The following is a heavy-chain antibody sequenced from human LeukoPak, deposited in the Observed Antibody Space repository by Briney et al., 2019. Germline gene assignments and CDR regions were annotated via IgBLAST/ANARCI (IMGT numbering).Heavy chain of an antibody. V-gene: IGHV1-69*05. CDR2: IIPIFGTA. D-gene: IGHD3-9*01. CDR3: ARQGYDILTGYYHNWFDP. Sequence: ASVKVSCKASGGTFSSYAISWVRQAPGQGLEWMGGIIPIFGTANYAQKFQGRVTITTDESTSTAYMELSSLRSEDTAVCYCARQGYDILTGYYHNWFDPWGQGTLVTVSS. CDR1: GGTFSSYA. J-gene: IGHJ5*02.